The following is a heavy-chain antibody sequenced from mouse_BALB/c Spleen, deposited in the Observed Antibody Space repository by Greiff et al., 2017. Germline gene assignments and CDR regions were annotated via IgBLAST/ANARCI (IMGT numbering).Heavy chain of an antibody. CDR2: IYPYNGGT. Sequence: EVQLQQSGPELVKPGASVKISCKASGYTFTDYNMHWVKQSHGKSLEWIGYIYPYNGGTGYNQKFKSKATLTVDNSSSTAYMELRSLTSEDSAVYYCAREGFYYYGSSYWYFDVWGAGTTVTVSS. J-gene: IGHJ1*01. D-gene: IGHD1-1*01. V-gene: IGHV1S29*02. CDR1: GYTFTDYN. CDR3: AREGFYYYGSSYWYFDV.